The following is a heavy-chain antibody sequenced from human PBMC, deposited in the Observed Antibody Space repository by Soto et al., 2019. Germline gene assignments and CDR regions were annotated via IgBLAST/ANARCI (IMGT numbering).Heavy chain of an antibody. CDR3: ARQGFCSSTSCYTVDY. J-gene: IGHJ4*02. D-gene: IGHD2-2*02. Sequence: PGGSLRLSCAASGFMFSSYAMSWVRQAPGKGLEWVSSISASGGTANLADSVEGRCTISRDNSKSTLYLQMNSLKASDTAMYYCARQGFCSSTSCYTVDYWGQGTRVTVSS. V-gene: IGHV3-23*01. CDR1: GFMFSSYA. CDR2: ISASGGTA.